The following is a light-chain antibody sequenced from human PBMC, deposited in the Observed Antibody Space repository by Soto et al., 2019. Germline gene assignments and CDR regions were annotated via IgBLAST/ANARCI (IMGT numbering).Light chain of an antibody. CDR2: EVS. J-gene: IGLJ1*01. Sequence: QSALTQPASVSGSPGQSITISCTGTSSDIGSYNFVSWYQQHPGKAPKLIIYEVSNRPSGISNRFSGSKSDNTASLTISGLQAEYEADYYCSSYTSSTTSVFGIGTKLTVL. CDR3: SSYTSSTTSV. V-gene: IGLV2-14*01. CDR1: SSDIGSYNF.